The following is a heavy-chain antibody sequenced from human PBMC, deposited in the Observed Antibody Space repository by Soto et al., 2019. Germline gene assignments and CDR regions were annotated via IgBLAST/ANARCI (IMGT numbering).Heavy chain of an antibody. CDR2: ISSSSSYI. CDR3: AKDWALGGRSGWYLYYYYGMDV. Sequence: XVSLRLSCAASGFTVSSYSMNWVRQAPGKGLEWVSSISSSSSYIYYADSVKGRFTISRDNSKNTLYLQMNSLRAEDTAVYYCAKDWALGGRSGWYLYYYYGMDVWGQGTTVTVSS. V-gene: IGHV3-21*01. D-gene: IGHD6-19*01. CDR1: GFTVSSYS. J-gene: IGHJ6*02.